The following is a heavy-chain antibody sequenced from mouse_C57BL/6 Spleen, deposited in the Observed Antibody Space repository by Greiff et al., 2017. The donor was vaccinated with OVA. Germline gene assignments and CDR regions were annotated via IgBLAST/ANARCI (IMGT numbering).Heavy chain of an antibody. CDR1: GYTFTSYW. Sequence: QVQLQQSGAELVKPGASVKLSCKASGYTFTSYWMHWVKQRPGQGLEWIGMIHPNSGSTNYNEKFKSKATLTVDKSSSTAYMQLSSLTSEDSAVYYCARGYGYDVGWFAYWGQGTLVTVSA. J-gene: IGHJ3*01. V-gene: IGHV1-64*01. CDR3: ARGYGYDVGWFAY. CDR2: IHPNSGST. D-gene: IGHD2-2*01.